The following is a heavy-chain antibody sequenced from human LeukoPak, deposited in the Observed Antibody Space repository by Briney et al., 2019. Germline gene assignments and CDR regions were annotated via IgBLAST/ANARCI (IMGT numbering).Heavy chain of an antibody. V-gene: IGHV1-2*02. Sequence: ASVKVSCKASGYTFTGYYMHWVRQAPGQGLERMGWINPNSGGTNYAQKFQGRVTMTRDTSISTAYMELSRLRSDDTAVYYCASDCSSTSCYRQFDHWGQGTLVTVSS. CDR3: ASDCSSTSCYRQFDH. CDR1: GYTFTGYY. CDR2: INPNSGGT. D-gene: IGHD2-2*02. J-gene: IGHJ4*02.